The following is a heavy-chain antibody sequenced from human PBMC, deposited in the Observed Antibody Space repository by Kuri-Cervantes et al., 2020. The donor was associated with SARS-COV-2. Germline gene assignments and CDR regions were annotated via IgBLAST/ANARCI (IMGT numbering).Heavy chain of an antibody. J-gene: IGHJ6*02. Sequence: GESLKISCAASGFTFSSYAMSWVRQAPGKGLEWVAVISYDGSNKYYADSVKGRFTISRDNSKNTLYLQMNSLRAEDTAVYYCARDRYDFWSGYLRGIGDVWGQGTTVTVSS. V-gene: IGHV3-30-3*01. D-gene: IGHD3-3*01. CDR1: GFTFSSYA. CDR2: ISYDGSNK. CDR3: ARDRYDFWSGYLRGIGDV.